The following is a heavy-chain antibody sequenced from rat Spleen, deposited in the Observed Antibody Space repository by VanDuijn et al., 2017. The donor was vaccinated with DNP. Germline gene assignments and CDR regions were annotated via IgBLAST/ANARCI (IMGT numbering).Heavy chain of an antibody. D-gene: IGHD5-1*01. CDR1: GYSITSSYR. Sequence: EVQLQESGPGLVRPSQSLSLTCSVTGYSITSSYRWNWIRKFPGNKLEWMGYINTAGSTKYNPSLKSRISITRDTSKNQFFLQVNPVTTEDTATYYCARLLGGYFDYWGQGVMVTVSA. CDR2: INTAGST. J-gene: IGHJ2*01. V-gene: IGHV3-3*01. CDR3: ARLLGGYFDY.